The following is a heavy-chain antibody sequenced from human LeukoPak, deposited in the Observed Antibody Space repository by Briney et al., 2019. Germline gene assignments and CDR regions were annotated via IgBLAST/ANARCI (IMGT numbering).Heavy chain of an antibody. J-gene: IGHJ4*02. CDR3: ARTGSYGSGSYSHY. V-gene: IGHV1-69*13. D-gene: IGHD3-10*01. CDR1: GGTFSSYA. Sequence: SVKVSCKASGGTFSSYAISWVRQAPGQGLEWTGGIIPIFGTANYAQKFQGRVTITADESTSTAYMELSSLRSEDTAVHYCARTGSYGSGSYSHYWGQGTLVTVSS. CDR2: IIPIFGTA.